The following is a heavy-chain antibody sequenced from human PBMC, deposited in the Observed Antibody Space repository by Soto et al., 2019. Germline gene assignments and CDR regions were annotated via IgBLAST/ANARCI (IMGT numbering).Heavy chain of an antibody. Sequence: PSDTLSLTCTVSGRSISSYYWSWIRQPPGKGLEWIGYIYYSGSTNYNPSLKSRVTISVDTSKNQFSLKLSSVTAADTAVYYCASGYEMNWFDPWGQGTLVTVSS. J-gene: IGHJ5*02. CDR1: GRSISSYY. CDR3: ASGYEMNWFDP. D-gene: IGHD5-12*01. V-gene: IGHV4-59*08. CDR2: IYYSGST.